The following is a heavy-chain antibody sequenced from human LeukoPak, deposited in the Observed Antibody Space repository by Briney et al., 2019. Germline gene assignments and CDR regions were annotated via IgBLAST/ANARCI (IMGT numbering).Heavy chain of an antibody. CDR3: ARVTRGATEDY. V-gene: IGHV4-61*02. Sequence: PSETLSLTCTVSGGSISSGGYYWSWIRQPPGKGLEWIGRIYTSGSTNYNPSLKSRVTMSVDTSKNQFSLKLSSVTAADTAVYYCARVTRGATEDYWGQGTLVTVSS. D-gene: IGHD1-26*01. J-gene: IGHJ4*02. CDR2: IYTSGST. CDR1: GGSISSGGYY.